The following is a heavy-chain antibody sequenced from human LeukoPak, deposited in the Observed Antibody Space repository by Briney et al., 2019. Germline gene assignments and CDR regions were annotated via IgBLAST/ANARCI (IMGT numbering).Heavy chain of an antibody. V-gene: IGHV3-30*18. Sequence: GGSLRLSCAASGFTFSSYGMHWVRQAPGKGLEWVAVISYDGSNKYYADSVKGRFTISRDNSKNTLYLQMNSLRAEDTAVYYCAKGGGIVVVPAATGGDDYWGQGTLVTVSS. CDR2: ISYDGSNK. D-gene: IGHD2-2*01. J-gene: IGHJ4*02. CDR1: GFTFSSYG. CDR3: AKGGGIVVVPAATGGDDY.